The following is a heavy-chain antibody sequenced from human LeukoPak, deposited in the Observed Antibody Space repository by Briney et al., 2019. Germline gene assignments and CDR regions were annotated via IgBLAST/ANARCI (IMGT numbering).Heavy chain of an antibody. V-gene: IGHV3-33*01. CDR3: ARETMIAYAFDI. J-gene: IGHJ3*02. Sequence: PGGSLRLSCAASGFTFSSYGMHWVRQAPGKGLEWVAVIWYDGSNKYYADSVKGRFTISRDNSKNTLYLQMNSLRAEDTAVYYCARETMIAYAFDIWGQGTMVTVSS. CDR1: GFTFSSYG. D-gene: IGHD3-22*01. CDR2: IWYDGSNK.